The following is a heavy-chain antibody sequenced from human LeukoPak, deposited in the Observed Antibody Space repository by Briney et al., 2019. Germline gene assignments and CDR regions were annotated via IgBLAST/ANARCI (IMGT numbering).Heavy chain of an antibody. D-gene: IGHD1-26*01. V-gene: IGHV3-30*03. Sequence: GRSLRLSCAASGFTSSNYGMHWVRQAPGKGLEWVAIISYDGSNKYYADSVKGRFTISRDNSKNTLYLQMNSLRAEDTAVYYCARDGYVGGGYYYYYMDVWGKGTTVTVSS. J-gene: IGHJ6*03. CDR3: ARDGYVGGGYYYYYMDV. CDR1: GFTSSNYG. CDR2: ISYDGSNK.